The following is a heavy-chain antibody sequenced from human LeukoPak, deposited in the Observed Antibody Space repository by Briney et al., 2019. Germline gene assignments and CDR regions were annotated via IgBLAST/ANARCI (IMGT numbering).Heavy chain of an antibody. Sequence: SETLSLTCTVSGGSISSGGYYWSWIRQPPGKGLEWIGYIYHSGSTYYNPSLKSRVTISVDRSKNQFSLKLSSVTAADTAVYYCARGFEYQLLYSNYYMDVWGKGTTVTVSS. CDR2: IYHSGST. J-gene: IGHJ6*03. CDR3: ARGFEYQLLYSNYYMDV. V-gene: IGHV4-30-2*01. CDR1: GGSISSGGYY. D-gene: IGHD2-2*02.